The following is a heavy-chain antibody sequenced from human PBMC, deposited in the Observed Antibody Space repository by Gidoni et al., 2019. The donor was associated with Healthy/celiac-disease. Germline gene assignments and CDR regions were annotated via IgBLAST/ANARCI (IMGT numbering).Heavy chain of an antibody. V-gene: IGHV3-30*18. Sequence: QVQLVESGGGVVQPGRSLRLSCAASGFPFSSYGMHWVRQAPGKGLEWVAVISYDGSNKYYADSVKGRFTISRDNSKNTLYLQMNSLRAEDTAVYYCAKDVGAEQYSSSWYRYLNYYYYGMDVWGQGTTVTVSS. D-gene: IGHD6-13*01. CDR1: GFPFSSYG. CDR3: AKDVGAEQYSSSWYRYLNYYYYGMDV. J-gene: IGHJ6*02. CDR2: ISYDGSNK.